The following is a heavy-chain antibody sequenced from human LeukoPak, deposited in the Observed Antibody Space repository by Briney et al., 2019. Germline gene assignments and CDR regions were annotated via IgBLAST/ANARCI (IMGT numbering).Heavy chain of an antibody. V-gene: IGHV4-34*01. J-gene: IGHJ4*02. CDR2: IYHSGST. CDR3: ARVGSSWYFIDY. CDR1: GGSFSGYY. Sequence: SETLSLTCAVYGGSFSGYYWSWIRQPPGKGLEWIGEIYHSGSTNYNPSLKSRVTISVDTSKNQFSLKLSSVTAADMAVYFCARVGSSWYFIDYWGQGTLVTVSS. D-gene: IGHD6-13*01.